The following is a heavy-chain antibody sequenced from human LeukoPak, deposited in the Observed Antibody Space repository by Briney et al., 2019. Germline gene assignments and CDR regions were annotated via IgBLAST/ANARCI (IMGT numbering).Heavy chain of an antibody. J-gene: IGHJ4*02. CDR1: GYSFTSYW. D-gene: IGHD3-22*01. CDR3: ARQSAYYDSSGYHGDY. V-gene: IGHV5-10-1*01. Sequence: GESLRISCKGSGYSFTSYWISWVRQMPGKGLEWMGRIDPSDSYTNYSPSFQGHVTISADKSIGTAYLQWSSLKASDTAMYYCARQSAYYDSSGYHGDYWGQGTLVTVSS. CDR2: IDPSDSYT.